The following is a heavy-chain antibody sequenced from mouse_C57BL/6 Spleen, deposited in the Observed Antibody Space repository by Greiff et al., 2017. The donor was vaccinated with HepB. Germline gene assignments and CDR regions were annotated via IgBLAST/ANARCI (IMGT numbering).Heavy chain of an antibody. CDR2: IYPRSGNT. Sequence: QVQLQQSGAELARPGASVKLSCKASGYTFTSYGISWVKQRTGQGLEWIGVIYPRSGNTYYNEKFKGKATLTADKSSSTAYMELRSLTSEDAAVYFCARDYGSSWFAYWGQGTLVTVSA. CDR3: ARDYGSSWFAY. J-gene: IGHJ3*01. CDR1: GYTFTSYG. D-gene: IGHD1-1*01. V-gene: IGHV1-81*01.